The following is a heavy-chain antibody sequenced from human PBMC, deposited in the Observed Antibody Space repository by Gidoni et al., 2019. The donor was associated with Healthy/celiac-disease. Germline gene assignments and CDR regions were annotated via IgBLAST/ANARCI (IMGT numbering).Heavy chain of an antibody. D-gene: IGHD3-10*01. CDR2: ISAYNGNT. V-gene: IGHV1-18*01. CDR3: ARDQGVLWFGDLLVVQFDY. J-gene: IGHJ4*02. Sequence: QVQLVQSGAEVKKPGASAKGSCEASGYTFTSYGASWVRQAPGQGLEWMGWISAYNGNTNYAQKLQGRVTMTTDTSTSTAYMEMRSLSSDATAVYYCARDQGVLWFGDLLVVQFDYWGQGTLVTVSS. CDR1: GYTFTSYG.